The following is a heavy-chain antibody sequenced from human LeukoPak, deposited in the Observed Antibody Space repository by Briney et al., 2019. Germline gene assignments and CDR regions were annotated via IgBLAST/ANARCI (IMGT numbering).Heavy chain of an antibody. D-gene: IGHD2-15*01. CDR2: IYYSGST. Sequence: PSETLSLTCTVSGGSISSSSYYWGWIRQPPGKGLEWIGSIYYSGSTYYNPSLKSRVTISVDTSRNQFSLKLSSVTAADTAVYYCARDGGSDTNWFDPWGQGTLVTVSS. J-gene: IGHJ5*02. CDR3: ARDGGSDTNWFDP. CDR1: GGSISSSSYY. V-gene: IGHV4-39*07.